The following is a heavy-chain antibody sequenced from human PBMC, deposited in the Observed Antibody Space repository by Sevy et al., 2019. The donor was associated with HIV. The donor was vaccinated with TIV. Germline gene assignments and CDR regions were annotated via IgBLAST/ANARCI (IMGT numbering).Heavy chain of an antibody. J-gene: IGHJ4*02. CDR2: IIPILGTV. V-gene: IGHV1-69*13. CDR1: GGTFSSYG. CDR3: ARGGGNGWYYFDY. Sequence: ASVKVSCKASGGTFSSYGISWVRQAPGQGLEWTGGIIPILGTVNYAQKFQCRVTITADESTKTAYMELSSLRSEDTAVYYCARGGGNGWYYFDYWGQETLVTVSS. D-gene: IGHD6-19*01.